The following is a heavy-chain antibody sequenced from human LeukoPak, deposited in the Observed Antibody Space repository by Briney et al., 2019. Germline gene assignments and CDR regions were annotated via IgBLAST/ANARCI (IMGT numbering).Heavy chain of an antibody. Sequence: SGPTLVKPTQTLTLTCSISGYSISTNGMGVGWIRQPPGKALEWLALIYWDDDKRYRPSLKSRLTITKDTSKNQVVLTMTNMDPVDTATYYCAHSRGGKETGYFDYWGQGTLVTVSS. CDR1: GYSISTNGMG. D-gene: IGHD4-23*01. J-gene: IGHJ4*02. CDR2: IYWDDDK. CDR3: AHSRGGKETGYFDY. V-gene: IGHV2-5*02.